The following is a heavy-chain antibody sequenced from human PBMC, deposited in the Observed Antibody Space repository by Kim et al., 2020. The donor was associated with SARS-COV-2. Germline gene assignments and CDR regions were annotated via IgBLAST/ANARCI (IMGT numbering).Heavy chain of an antibody. D-gene: IGHD2-21*02. V-gene: IGHV3-23*03. CDR3: AKRDGGNSQNDY. J-gene: IGHJ4*02. Sequence: YYADSVKGRFTISRDNSKNTLYLQMNSLRAEDTAVYYCAKRDGGNSQNDYWGQGTLVTVSS.